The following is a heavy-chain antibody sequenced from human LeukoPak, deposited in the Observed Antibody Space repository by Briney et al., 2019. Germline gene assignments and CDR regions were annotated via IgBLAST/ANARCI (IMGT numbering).Heavy chain of an antibody. D-gene: IGHD3-10*01. CDR3: ARAVVRTRVDY. CDR1: GFTFSDYY. Sequence: GGSLRLSCAASGFTFSDYYMSWIRQAPGKGLEWVSYISSSGSTIFYADSVKGRSTISRDNAKNSLFLQMNSLRAEDTAVYYCARAVVRTRVDYWGQGTLVTVSS. V-gene: IGHV3-11*01. J-gene: IGHJ4*02. CDR2: ISSSGSTI.